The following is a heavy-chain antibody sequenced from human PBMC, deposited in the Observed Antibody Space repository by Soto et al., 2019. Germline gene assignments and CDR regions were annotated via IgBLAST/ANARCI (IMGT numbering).Heavy chain of an antibody. Sequence: ESGEGVVQPGGSLRLSCAASGFTFSSYAIHWVRQAPGKGLEWVAIIWFDGSNKYYADSVKGRFSISRDNSKNTLFLQMDSLRAEDTAVYYCARGQLPAATTYFDFWGQGTLVIVSS. CDR1: GFTFSSYA. V-gene: IGHV3-33*01. J-gene: IGHJ4*02. CDR2: IWFDGSNK. CDR3: ARGQLPAATTYFDF. D-gene: IGHD2-15*01.